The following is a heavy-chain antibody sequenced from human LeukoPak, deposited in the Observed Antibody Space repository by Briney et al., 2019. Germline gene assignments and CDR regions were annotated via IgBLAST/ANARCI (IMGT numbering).Heavy chain of an antibody. J-gene: IGHJ4*02. D-gene: IGHD2-21*01. CDR2: INHSGST. V-gene: IGHV4-34*01. CDR1: GGSFSGYY. Sequence: SEILSLTCAVYGGSFSGYYWSWIRQPPGKGLEWIGEINHSGSTNYNPSLKSRVTISVDTSKNQFSLKLSSVTAADTAVYYCARKVWSRAFDYWGQGTLVTVSS. CDR3: ARKVWSRAFDY.